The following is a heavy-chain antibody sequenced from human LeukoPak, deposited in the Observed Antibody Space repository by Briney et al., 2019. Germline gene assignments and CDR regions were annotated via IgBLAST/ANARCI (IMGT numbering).Heavy chain of an antibody. CDR1: GGTFNSYA. Sequence: ASVKVSCKASGGTFNSYAISWVRQAPGQGLEWMGGIIPIFGTANYAQKFQGRVTMTRDMSTSTVYMELSSLRSEDTAVYYCARDPYGSGSYRYYYYMDVWGKGTTVTVSS. J-gene: IGHJ6*03. CDR3: ARDPYGSGSYRYYYYMDV. CDR2: IIPIFGTA. V-gene: IGHV1-69*05. D-gene: IGHD3-10*01.